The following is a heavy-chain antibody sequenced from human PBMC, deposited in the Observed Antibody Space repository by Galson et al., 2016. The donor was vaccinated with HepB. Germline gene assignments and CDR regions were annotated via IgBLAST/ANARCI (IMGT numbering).Heavy chain of an antibody. V-gene: IGHV4-31*03. Sequence: TLSLTCTVSGASIGSGGYCWNWIRQHPGKDVEWIGSIYYSGRIYYNPSLKSRVTISVDTSENQFSLRLSSVTAADTAVYYCARTYYGDDCYHFDYWGQGTLVTVSS. J-gene: IGHJ4*02. CDR1: GASIGSGGYC. CDR3: ARTYYGDDCYHFDY. CDR2: IYYSGRI. D-gene: IGHD2-21*02.